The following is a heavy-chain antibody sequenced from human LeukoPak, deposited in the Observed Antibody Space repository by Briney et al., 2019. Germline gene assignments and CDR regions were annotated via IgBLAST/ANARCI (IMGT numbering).Heavy chain of an antibody. V-gene: IGHV4-34*01. J-gene: IGHJ5*02. D-gene: IGHD6-13*01. Sequence: PSETLSLTCAVYGGSFSGYYWSWIRQPPGKGLEWIGEINHSGSTNYNPSLKSRVTISVDTSKNQFSLKLSSVTAADTAVYYCARGLTGYNSSWYGYGWFDPWGQGTLVTVSS. CDR2: INHSGST. CDR3: ARGLTGYNSSWYGYGWFDP. CDR1: GGSFSGYY.